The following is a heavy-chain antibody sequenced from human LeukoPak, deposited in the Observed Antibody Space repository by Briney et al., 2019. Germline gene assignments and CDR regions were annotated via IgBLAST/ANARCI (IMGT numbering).Heavy chain of an antibody. V-gene: IGHV3-30*02. J-gene: IGHJ4*02. CDR2: IRYDGSNK. CDR3: ARGGGYSSGHIDY. D-gene: IGHD5-18*01. Sequence: QSGGSLRLSCAASGFTFSSYGMHWVRQAPGKGLEWVAFIRYDGSNKYYADSVKGRFTISRDNAKNTLYLQMNSLRAEDTAVYYCARGGGYSSGHIDYWGQGILVTVSS. CDR1: GFTFSSYG.